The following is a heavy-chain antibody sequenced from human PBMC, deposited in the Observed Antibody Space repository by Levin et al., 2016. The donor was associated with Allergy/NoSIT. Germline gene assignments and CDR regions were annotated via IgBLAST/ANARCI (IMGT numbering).Heavy chain of an antibody. CDR3: ASPNQGPYAFDI. Sequence: GSLRLSCTVSGGSINNYYWSWIRQPPGKGLEWIGYINYSGSTNYNPSLKSRVTISVNTSRNQFSLKLSSVTAADTAVYYCASPNQGPYAFDIWAQGTLVTVSS. CDR1: GGSINNYY. V-gene: IGHV4-59*01. CDR2: INYSGST. J-gene: IGHJ3*02. D-gene: IGHD1-14*01.